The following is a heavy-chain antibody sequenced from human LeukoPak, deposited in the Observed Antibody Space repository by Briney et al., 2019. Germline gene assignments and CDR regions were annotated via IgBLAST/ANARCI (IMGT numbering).Heavy chain of an antibody. D-gene: IGHD6-19*01. J-gene: IGHJ4*02. V-gene: IGHV4-34*01. CDR3: ARGESSGWYLFDY. CDR1: GGSFSGYY. Sequence: SETLSLTCAVYGGSFSGYYWSWIRQPPGKGLEWIGEINHSGSTNYNPSLKSRVTISVDTSKNQFSLKLSSVTAADTAVYYCARGESSGWYLFDYWGQGTLVTVSS. CDR2: INHSGST.